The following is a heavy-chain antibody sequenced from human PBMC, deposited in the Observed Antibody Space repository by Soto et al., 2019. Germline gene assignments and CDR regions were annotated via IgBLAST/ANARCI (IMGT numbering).Heavy chain of an antibody. CDR1: GGSISSGSYY. CDR2: LYYSGDT. Sequence: QVQLQESGPGLVKPSETLSLTCTVSGGSISSGSYYWNWIRQPPGKGLEWIGYLYYSGDTNYSPSLKSRVTISVDTSKNQFSLKLSSVTAADTAVYFCARTKERQYQLLFDYWGQGSLVTVSS. D-gene: IGHD2-2*01. V-gene: IGHV4-61*01. CDR3: ARTKERQYQLLFDY. J-gene: IGHJ4*02.